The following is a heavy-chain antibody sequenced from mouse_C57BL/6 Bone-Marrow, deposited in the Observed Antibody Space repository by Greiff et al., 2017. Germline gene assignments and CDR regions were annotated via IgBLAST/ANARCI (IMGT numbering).Heavy chain of an antibody. CDR2: IDPENGDT. J-gene: IGHJ2*01. CDR1: GFNIKDDY. CDR3: TTIYYGMG. D-gene: IGHD1-1*01. V-gene: IGHV14-4*01. Sequence: VQLQQSGAELVRPGASVKLSCTASGFNIKDDYMHWVKQRPEQGLEWIGWIDPENGDTEYASKFQGKATITADTSSNTAYLQLSSLTSEDTAVYYCTTIYYGMGRGQGTTLTVSS.